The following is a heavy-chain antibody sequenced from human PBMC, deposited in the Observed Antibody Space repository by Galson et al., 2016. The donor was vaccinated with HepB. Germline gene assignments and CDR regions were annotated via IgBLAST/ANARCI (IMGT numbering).Heavy chain of an antibody. CDR1: GASISGYY. CDR3: ARDDSGGWYGFQYGMDV. D-gene: IGHD6-19*01. Sequence: ETLSLTCTVSGASISGYYLGWIRQPPGKGLEWIGYIYYSGRTNYNPSLKSRVTISVDTSKNQFSLKLSSVTAADTAVYYCARDDSGGWYGFQYGMDVWGQGTTVTVSS. CDR2: IYYSGRT. J-gene: IGHJ6*02. V-gene: IGHV4-59*01.